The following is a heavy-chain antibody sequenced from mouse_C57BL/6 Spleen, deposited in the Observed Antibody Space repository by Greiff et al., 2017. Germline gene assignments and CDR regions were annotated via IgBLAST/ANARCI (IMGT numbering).Heavy chain of an antibody. CDR1: GYAFSSYW. D-gene: IGHD2-12*01. V-gene: IGHV1-80*01. CDR2: IYPGDGDT. CDR3: AREIYDEAY. J-gene: IGHJ3*01. Sequence: VKLMESGAELVKPGASVKISCKASGYAFSSYWMNWVKPRPGKGLEWIGQIYPGDGDTNYNGKFKGKATLTADKSSSTAYMQLSSLTAEDSAVYFCAREIYDEAYWGQGTLVTVSA.